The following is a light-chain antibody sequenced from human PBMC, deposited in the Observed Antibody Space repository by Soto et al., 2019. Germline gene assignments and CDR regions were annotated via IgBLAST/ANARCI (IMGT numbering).Light chain of an antibody. CDR1: QSISSW. Sequence: DIQMTQSPSTLSASVGDRVTITCRASQSISSWLAWYQQKPGKAPKLLIYKASSLESGVPSRFSGGGSGTELTLTISSLQSDDIETYYCQQYPSYSGYTIGQGTKVEIK. V-gene: IGKV1-5*03. CDR2: KAS. J-gene: IGKJ2*01. CDR3: QQYPSYSGYT.